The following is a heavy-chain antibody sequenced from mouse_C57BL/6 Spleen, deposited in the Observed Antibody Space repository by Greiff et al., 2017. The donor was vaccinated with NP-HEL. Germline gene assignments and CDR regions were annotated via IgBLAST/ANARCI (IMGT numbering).Heavy chain of an antibody. Sequence: EVQLQQSGPVLVKPGASVKMSCKASGYTFTDYYMNWVKQSHGKSLEWIGVINPYNGGTSYNQKFKGKATLTVDKSSSTAYMELNSLTSEDSAVYYCARRDGSSPRYFDVWGTGTTVTVSS. D-gene: IGHD1-1*01. CDR1: GYTFTDYY. CDR2: INPYNGGT. CDR3: ARRDGSSPRYFDV. J-gene: IGHJ1*03. V-gene: IGHV1-19*01.